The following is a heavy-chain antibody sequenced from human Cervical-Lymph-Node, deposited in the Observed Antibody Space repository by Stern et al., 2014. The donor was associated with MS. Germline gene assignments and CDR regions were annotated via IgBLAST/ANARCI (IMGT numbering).Heavy chain of an antibody. CDR1: GDSISSYTHY. J-gene: IGHJ4*02. D-gene: IGHD2-8*02. CDR3: AKHACTGAACPFDL. Sequence: QVQLQESGPGLVKPSETLSLTCAVSGDSISSYTHYCAWIRQPPGKGLEWIGIVYYSGPTYYTPSLKSPVTISVDTSKNPFPLGLNSVTAADTAVYYCAKHACTGAACPFDLWGQGTLVTVSS. CDR2: VYYSGPT. V-gene: IGHV4-39*01.